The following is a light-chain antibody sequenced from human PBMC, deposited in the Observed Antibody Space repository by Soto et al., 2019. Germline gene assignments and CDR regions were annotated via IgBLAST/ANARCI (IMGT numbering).Light chain of an antibody. V-gene: IGKV3-11*01. CDR1: QSVRRY. J-gene: IGKJ5*01. CDR3: QQRSNWPPA. Sequence: EIVLTQSPGTLSLSPGERATLSCRASQSVRRYLAWYQQKPGQAPRLLIYDASNRATGIPARFSGSGSGTDFTLTISSLEPEDFAVYYCQQRSNWPPAFGQGTRLEIK. CDR2: DAS.